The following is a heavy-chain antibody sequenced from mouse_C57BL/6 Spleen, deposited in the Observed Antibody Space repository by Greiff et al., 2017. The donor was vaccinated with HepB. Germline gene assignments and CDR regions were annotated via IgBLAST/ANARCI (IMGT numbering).Heavy chain of an antibody. CDR3: ARRDDGYPGWFAY. CDR2: INPNNGGT. CDR1: GYTFTDYN. V-gene: IGHV1-18*01. D-gene: IGHD2-3*01. Sequence: VQLQQSGPELVKPGASVKIPCKASGYTFTDYNMDWVKQSHGKSLEWIGDINPNNGGTIYNQKFKGKATLTVDKSSSTAYMELRSLTSEDTAVYYCARRDDGYPGWFAYWGQGTLVTVSA. J-gene: IGHJ3*01.